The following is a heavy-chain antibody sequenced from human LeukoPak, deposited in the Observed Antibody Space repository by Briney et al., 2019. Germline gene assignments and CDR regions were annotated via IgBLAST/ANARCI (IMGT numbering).Heavy chain of an antibody. J-gene: IGHJ4*02. CDR1: GYTFTGYY. D-gene: IGHD2-15*01. CDR3: ARAGGGYCSGGSCPGYY. Sequence: ASVKVSCKASGYTFTGYYMHWLRQAPGQGLEWMGWIDPNSGGTNYAQKFQGRVTMTRDTSISTAYMELSRLRSDDTAVYYCARAGGGYCSGGSCPGYYWGQGTLVTVSS. CDR2: IDPNSGGT. V-gene: IGHV1-2*02.